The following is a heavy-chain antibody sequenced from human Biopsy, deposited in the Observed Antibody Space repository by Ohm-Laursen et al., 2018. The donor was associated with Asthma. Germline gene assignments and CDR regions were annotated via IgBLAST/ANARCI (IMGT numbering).Heavy chain of an antibody. D-gene: IGHD3-10*02. CDR2: IIPKFGIA. CDR3: ATDHCSALWAGVSTDNCYFEY. V-gene: IGHV1-69*17. J-gene: IGHJ4*02. Sequence: SSVKVSCKASGGTFSNYAISWVRQAPGQGLEWMGGIIPKFGIANYAQNFQGRVTLTVDKSTSTAYMELSSLRSEDTAVYFCATDHCSALWAGVSTDNCYFEYWGQGTLVTVSS. CDR1: GGTFSNYA.